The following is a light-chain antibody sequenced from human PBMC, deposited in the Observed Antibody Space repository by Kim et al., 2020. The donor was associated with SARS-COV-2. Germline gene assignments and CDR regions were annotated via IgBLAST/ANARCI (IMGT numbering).Light chain of an antibody. Sequence: EIGLTQSPGILSLSPGQRAALSCRASQTISASFLAWYQHKPGQAPRLLIYGASSRPSGIPDRFSGSGSGTDFTLTISRLEPEDFAVYYCQHYGYSSPVTFGQGTRLEIK. J-gene: IGKJ5*01. V-gene: IGKV3-20*01. CDR1: QTISASF. CDR3: QHYGYSSPVT. CDR2: GAS.